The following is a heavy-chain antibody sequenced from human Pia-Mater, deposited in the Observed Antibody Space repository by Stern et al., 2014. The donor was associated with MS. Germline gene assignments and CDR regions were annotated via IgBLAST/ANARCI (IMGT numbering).Heavy chain of an antibody. D-gene: IGHD3-16*01. Sequence: VQLVESGGGVVQPGRSLRLSCAASGFTFSSYGLHWVRQAPGKGLEWVAVISYDGSNKDYGYSVKGRFTISRDNSKNTVYLQINSLRAEDTAVYYCAKDTSPREYFYYGMDVWGQGTTVTVYS. V-gene: IGHV3-30*18. CDR1: GFTFSSYG. J-gene: IGHJ6*02. CDR2: ISYDGSNK. CDR3: AKDTSPREYFYYGMDV.